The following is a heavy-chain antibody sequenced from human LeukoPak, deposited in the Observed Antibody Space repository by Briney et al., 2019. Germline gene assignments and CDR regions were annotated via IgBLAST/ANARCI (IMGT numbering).Heavy chain of an antibody. CDR3: AKDRHAPGRYCSSITCFPFDS. CDR2: ISGSGGST. Sequence: GGSLRLSCAVSGFTFSSYDMSWVRQAPGKGLEWVSAISGSGGSTYYADSVKGRFTISRDNSKSTLYLQMNSLRAEDTAVYYCAKDRHAPGRYCSSITCFPFDSWGQGTLVTVSS. D-gene: IGHD2-2*01. CDR1: GFTFSSYD. J-gene: IGHJ5*01. V-gene: IGHV3-23*01.